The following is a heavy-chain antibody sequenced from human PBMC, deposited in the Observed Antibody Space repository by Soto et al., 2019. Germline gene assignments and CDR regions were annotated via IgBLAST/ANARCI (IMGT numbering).Heavy chain of an antibody. CDR3: ESDPAGDSASRSLHS. V-gene: IGHV3-33*05. J-gene: IGHJ5*01. CDR2: ISYDGSNK. D-gene: IGHD6-13*01. Sequence: WISKKQGKGLDWMAVISYDGSNKYYADSVRGRFIISRDNSKNRLYLQMNSLRAEDTAVYYCESDPAGDSASRSLHSW.